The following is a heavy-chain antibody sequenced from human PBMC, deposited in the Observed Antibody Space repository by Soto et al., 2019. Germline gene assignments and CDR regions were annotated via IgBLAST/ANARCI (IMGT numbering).Heavy chain of an antibody. D-gene: IGHD2-2*01. J-gene: IGHJ5*02. V-gene: IGHV1-18*01. Sequence: ASVKVSCKTSGYTFSNYGITWVRQAPGQGLEWMGWISAYNGNTKYAQKVQGRVTMTTDTSTSTAYMELRSLRSGDTAVYYCARAGYQLLNWFDPWGQGTLVTVSS. CDR3: ARAGYQLLNWFDP. CDR1: GYTFSNYG. CDR2: ISAYNGNT.